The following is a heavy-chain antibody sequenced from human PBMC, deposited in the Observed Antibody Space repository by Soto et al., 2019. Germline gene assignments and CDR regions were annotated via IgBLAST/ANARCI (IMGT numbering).Heavy chain of an antibody. CDR3: ATAKLLLPWLFDY. J-gene: IGHJ4*02. CDR1: GFTVSSNY. CDR2: IYSGGST. V-gene: IGHV3-66*01. Sequence: GGSLRLSCAASGFTVSSNYMSLVRQAPGKGLEWVSVIYSGGSTYYADSVKGRFIISRDDSKNTLFLQMNSLRAEDTAVYYCATAKLLLPWLFDYWGQGNLVTVSA. D-gene: IGHD2-15*01.